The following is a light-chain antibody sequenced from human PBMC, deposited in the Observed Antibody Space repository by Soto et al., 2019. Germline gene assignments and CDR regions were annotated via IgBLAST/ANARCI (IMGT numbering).Light chain of an antibody. Sequence: AIQMTQSPPSLSASVGDRVTITCRASQGIRNDLAWYQQKPGKAPKLLIYAASNLQGGVPSRFSGRGSGRDFTLTISSLQPEDFATYFCLQDYNYPYTFGQGNKLEIK. CDR1: QGIRND. J-gene: IGKJ2*01. V-gene: IGKV1-6*01. CDR3: LQDYNYPYT. CDR2: AAS.